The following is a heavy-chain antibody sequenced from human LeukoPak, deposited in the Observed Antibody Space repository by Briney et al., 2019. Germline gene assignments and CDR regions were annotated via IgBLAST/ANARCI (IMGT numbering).Heavy chain of an antibody. CDR1: GFTFSSYA. J-gene: IGHJ4*02. D-gene: IGHD6-13*01. Sequence: GGSLRLSCAASGFTFSSYAMHWVRQAPGKGLEWVAVISYDGSNKYYADSVKGRFTVSRDNSKNTLYLQMNSLRADDTAVYYCAKDRPTVYSSSWLHLLDSWGQGTLVTVSS. CDR3: AKDRPTVYSSSWLHLLDS. CDR2: ISYDGSNK. V-gene: IGHV3-30*04.